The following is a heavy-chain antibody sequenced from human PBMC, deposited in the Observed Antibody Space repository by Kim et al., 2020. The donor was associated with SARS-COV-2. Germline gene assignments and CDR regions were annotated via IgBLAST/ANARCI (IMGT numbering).Heavy chain of an antibody. J-gene: IGHJ4*02. Sequence: GGSLRLSCAASGFTFSSYWMSWVRQAPGKGLEWVANIKQDGSEKYYVDSVKGRFTISRDNAKNSLYLQMNSLRAEDTAVYYCARVMAGTFGLPKWGFDYWGQGTLVTVSS. CDR2: IKQDGSEK. D-gene: IGHD6-19*01. V-gene: IGHV3-7*01. CDR3: ARVMAGTFGLPKWGFDY. CDR1: GFTFSSYW.